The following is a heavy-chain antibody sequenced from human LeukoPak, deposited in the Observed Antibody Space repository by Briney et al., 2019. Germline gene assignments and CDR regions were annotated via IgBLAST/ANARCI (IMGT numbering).Heavy chain of an antibody. D-gene: IGHD3-3*01. CDR2: ISGSGGST. J-gene: IGHJ5*02. V-gene: IGHV3-23*01. CDR3: ARQNYDFWSGYSYEYNWFDP. Sequence: GGSLRLSCAASGFTFSSYAMSWVRQAPGKGLEWVSAISGSGGSTYYADSVKGRFTISRDNAKNSLYLQMNSLRAEDTAVYYCARQNYDFWSGYSYEYNWFDPWGQGTLVTVSS. CDR1: GFTFSSYA.